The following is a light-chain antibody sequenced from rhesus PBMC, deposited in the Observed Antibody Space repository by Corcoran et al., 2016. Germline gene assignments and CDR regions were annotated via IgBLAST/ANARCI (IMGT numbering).Light chain of an antibody. V-gene: IGLV2S7*01. CDR2: GVT. CDR3: CSYTPRSPYL. J-gene: IGLJ1*01. Sequence: QSAPTQAPSVSGSPKQSVTISCTGTSSDICGYDTDSWYQHHPGKVPKLMIYGVTHRPSGVSDRFSASKSGNPSSLTISGLQAEDHADYYCCSYTPRSPYLFCAWTRLTVL. CDR1: SSDICGYDT.